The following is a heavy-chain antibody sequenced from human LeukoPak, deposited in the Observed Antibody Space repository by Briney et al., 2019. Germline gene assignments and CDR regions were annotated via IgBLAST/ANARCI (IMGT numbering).Heavy chain of an antibody. CDR2: ISGSGGSA. CDR1: GFTFNNYA. J-gene: IGHJ4*02. CDR3: AKGARGATVTIDY. V-gene: IGHV3-23*01. Sequence: PEGSLRLSCVASGFTFNNYAMSWVRQAPGKGLEWVSTISGSGGSAYYAGSVKGRFTISRDHSKNTLYVQMNSLRAEDTAVYYCAKGARGATVTIDYWGQGTLVTVSS. D-gene: IGHD4-17*01.